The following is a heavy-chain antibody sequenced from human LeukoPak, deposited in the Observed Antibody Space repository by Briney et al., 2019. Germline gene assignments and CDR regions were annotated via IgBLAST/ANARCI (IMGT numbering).Heavy chain of an antibody. CDR3: ARAYYDYVWGSYRDYYMDV. V-gene: IGHV4-31*03. J-gene: IGHJ6*03. Sequence: PAETLSLTCTVSGGSISSGGYYWSWLRQHPGKGLEWVGYIYYSGSTYYNPSHKSRVTISVDTSKSQFSLNLSSATAADTAVYYCARAYYDYVWGSYRDYYMDVWGKGTTVTVSS. D-gene: IGHD3-16*02. CDR1: GGSISSGGYY. CDR2: IYYSGST.